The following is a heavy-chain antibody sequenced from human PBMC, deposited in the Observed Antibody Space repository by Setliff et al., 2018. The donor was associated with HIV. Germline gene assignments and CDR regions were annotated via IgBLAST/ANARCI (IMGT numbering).Heavy chain of an antibody. CDR3: ARVGYHGSGRYSFDY. V-gene: IGHV4-39*07. Sequence: SETLSLTCTVSGDSMSSDNYFWVWVRQPPGKGLEWMGNIFHSGNTYYSPSLNSRFTISVDTSKNQFSLKLSSVTAAETAVYYCARVGYHGSGRYSFDYWGQGTLVTVSS. D-gene: IGHD3-10*01. CDR2: IFHSGNT. CDR1: GDSMSSDNYF. J-gene: IGHJ4*02.